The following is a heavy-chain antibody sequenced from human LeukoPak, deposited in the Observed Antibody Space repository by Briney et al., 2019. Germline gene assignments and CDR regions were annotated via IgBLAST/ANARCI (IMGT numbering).Heavy chain of an antibody. CDR2: ISAYNGNT. CDR3: ARDLSRLLWFGELSPGSSPFDP. J-gene: IGHJ5*02. CDR1: GYTFTSYD. D-gene: IGHD3-10*01. V-gene: IGHV1-18*01. Sequence: EASVKVSCKASGYTFTSYDINWVRQATGQGLEWMGWISAYNGNTNYAQKLQGRVTMTTDTSTSTAYMELRSLRSDDTAVYYCARDLSRLLWFGELSPGSSPFDPWGQGTLVTVSS.